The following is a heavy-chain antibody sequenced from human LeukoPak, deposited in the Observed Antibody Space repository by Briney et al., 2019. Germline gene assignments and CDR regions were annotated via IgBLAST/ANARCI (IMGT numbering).Heavy chain of an antibody. CDR1: GFTFNSYA. J-gene: IGHJ4*02. CDR3: AKARGSCSGGSCYTESVFDY. V-gene: IGHV3-23*01. Sequence: GGSLRLSCAASGFTFNSYAMNWVRQAPGKGLEWVSAISGSGGSTYYADSVKGRFTISRDNSKNTLYLQMNSLRAEDTAVYYCAKARGSCSGGSCYTESVFDYWGQGTLVTVSS. CDR2: ISGSGGST. D-gene: IGHD2-15*01.